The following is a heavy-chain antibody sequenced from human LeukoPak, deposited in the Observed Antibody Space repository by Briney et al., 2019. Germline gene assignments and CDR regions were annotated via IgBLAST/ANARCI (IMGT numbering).Heavy chain of an antibody. V-gene: IGHV4-39*07. Sequence: SETLSLTCTASGGSISSSSYYWGWIRQPPGKGLEWVESIYYSGSTYYNPSLKSRVTISVDTSKNQFSLKLSSVTAADTAVYYCARTPSAYYGSTNWFDPWGQGTLVTVSS. CDR3: ARTPSAYYGSTNWFDP. CDR2: IYYSGST. D-gene: IGHD3-10*01. J-gene: IGHJ5*02. CDR1: GGSISSSSYY.